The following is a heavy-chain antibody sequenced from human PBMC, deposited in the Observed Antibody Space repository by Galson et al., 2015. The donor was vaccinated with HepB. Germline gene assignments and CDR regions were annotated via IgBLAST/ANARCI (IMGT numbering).Heavy chain of an antibody. D-gene: IGHD3-3*01. J-gene: IGHJ5*02. CDR3: ARGRSFDFWSGKNWFDP. CDR2: VSNSGIS. Sequence: TLSLTCVVYGGSFTGYYWSWIRQPPGKGLEWIGDVSNSGISSYNPSLKSRVTISMDTSKIQFFLKLNSVTAADTAVYYCARGRSFDFWSGKNWFDPWGQGTLVTVSS. V-gene: IGHV4-34*01. CDR1: GGSFTGYY.